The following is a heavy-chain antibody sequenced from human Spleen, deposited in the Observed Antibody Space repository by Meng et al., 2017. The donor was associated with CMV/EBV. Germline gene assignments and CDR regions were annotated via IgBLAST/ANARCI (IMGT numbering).Heavy chain of an antibody. CDR2: IYTSGST. V-gene: IGHV4-61*02. CDR3: ARDWGAARFDY. J-gene: IGHJ4*02. Sequence: QGQLQESGPGLVKPSQTLSLTCTVSGGSISSGSYYWSWIRQPAGKGLEWIGRIYTSGSTNYNPSLKSRVTISVDTSKNQFSLKLSSVTAADTAVYDCARDWGAARFDYWGQGTLVTVSS. D-gene: IGHD6-6*01. CDR1: GGSISSGSYY.